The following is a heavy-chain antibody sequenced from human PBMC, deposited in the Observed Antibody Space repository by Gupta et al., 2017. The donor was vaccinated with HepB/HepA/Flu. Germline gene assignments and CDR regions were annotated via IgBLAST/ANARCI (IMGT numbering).Heavy chain of an antibody. Sequence: EVQLVQSGAEVKKPGESLKISCKGSGYSFTSYWIGWVRQMPGKGLEWMGIIYPGDSDTRYSPSFQGQVTISADKSISTAYLQWSSLKASDTAMYYCARQKGYCSGGSCLPSYWYFDLWGRGTLVTVSS. CDR3: ARQKGYCSGGSCLPSYWYFDL. D-gene: IGHD2-15*01. V-gene: IGHV5-51*01. CDR2: IYPGDSDT. J-gene: IGHJ2*01. CDR1: GYSFTSYW.